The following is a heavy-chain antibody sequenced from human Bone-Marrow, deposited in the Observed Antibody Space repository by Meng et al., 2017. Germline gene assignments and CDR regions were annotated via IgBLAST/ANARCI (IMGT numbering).Heavy chain of an antibody. CDR2: ISGSGGST. CDR1: GFTFSSYA. V-gene: IGHV3-23*01. Sequence: GESLKISCAASGFTFSSYAMSWVRQAPGKGLEWVSAISGSGGSTYYADSVKGRFTISRDSSKNTLYLQMNSLRAEDTAVYYCAKRIMVVTQGPDYWGQGTLVTVSS. D-gene: IGHD4-23*01. J-gene: IGHJ4*02. CDR3: AKRIMVVTQGPDY.